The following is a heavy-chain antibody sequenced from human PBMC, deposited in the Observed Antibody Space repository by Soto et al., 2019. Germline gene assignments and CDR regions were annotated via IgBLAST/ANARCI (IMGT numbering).Heavy chain of an antibody. V-gene: IGHV3-74*01. D-gene: IGHD3-3*01. CDR2: ISGDGRTA. CDR1: GFTFSSYW. J-gene: IGHJ4*02. CDR3: ARPPYDFWSGYYGPFDY. Sequence: GGSLRLSCAASGFTFSSYWMHWVRQAPGKGLVWVSKISGDGRTANYADSVKARFTISRDNAKNTLYLQMNSLRAEDAAVYYCARPPYDFWSGYYGPFDYWGQGTLVTVSS.